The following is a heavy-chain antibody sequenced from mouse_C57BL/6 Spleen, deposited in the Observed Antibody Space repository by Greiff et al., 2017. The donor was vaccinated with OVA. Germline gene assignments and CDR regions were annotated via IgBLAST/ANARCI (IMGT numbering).Heavy chain of an antibody. CDR3: ASYGNFWFAY. V-gene: IGHV2-4*01. CDR2: IWSGGST. J-gene: IGHJ3*01. D-gene: IGHD2-1*01. CDR1: GFSFTSYG. Sequence: QVQLKESGPGLVQPSQSLSITCTVSGFSFTSYGVHWVRQPPGKGLEWLGVIWSGGSTDYNAAFISRLSISKDNSKSQVFFKMNSLQADDTAIYYCASYGNFWFAYWGQGTLVTVSA.